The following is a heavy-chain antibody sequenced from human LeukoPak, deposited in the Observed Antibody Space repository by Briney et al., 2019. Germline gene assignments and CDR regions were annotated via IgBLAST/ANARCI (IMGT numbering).Heavy chain of an antibody. V-gene: IGHV1-18*01. CDR1: GYTFTSYG. D-gene: IGHD2-15*01. CDR3: ARGPPLDIVVVVADY. Sequence: ASVKVSCKASGYTFTSYGISWVRQAPGQGLEWMGWISAYKGNTNYAQRFQGRVTMTTDTSTSTAYMELRSLRSDDTAVYHCARGPPLDIVVVVADYWGQRTLVTVSS. J-gene: IGHJ4*02. CDR2: ISAYKGNT.